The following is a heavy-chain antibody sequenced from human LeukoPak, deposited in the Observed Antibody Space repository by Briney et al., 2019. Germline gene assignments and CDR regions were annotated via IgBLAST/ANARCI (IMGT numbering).Heavy chain of an antibody. V-gene: IGHV6-1*01. CDR3: ARDSYSSSWYYFDY. CDR2: TCYRSKWHN. J-gene: IGHJ4*02. CDR1: GDSVSSNSAA. D-gene: IGHD6-13*01. Sequence: QTLSLTCAISGDSVSSNSAAWNWIRQSPSRGLEGLGMTCYRSKWHNDYAASVKSRITINPDTSKNPFYLQLNCVTPEDTAVYFCARDSYSSSWYYFDYWGKGTLVTVS.